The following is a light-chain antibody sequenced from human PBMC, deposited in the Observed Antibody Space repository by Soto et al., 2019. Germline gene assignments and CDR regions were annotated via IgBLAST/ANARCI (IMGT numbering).Light chain of an antibody. CDR3: QQYVSAPRT. V-gene: IGKV3-20*01. CDR2: AAS. Sequence: EIVLTQSPGTLSSSPGERATLSCRASESVSSNYLAWYQQRPGQAPRLLIYAASNRARGIPDRFGGSGSGTDFTLTVSRLEPEDFAVYYCQQYVSAPRTFGAGTKV. J-gene: IGKJ4*02. CDR1: ESVSSNY.